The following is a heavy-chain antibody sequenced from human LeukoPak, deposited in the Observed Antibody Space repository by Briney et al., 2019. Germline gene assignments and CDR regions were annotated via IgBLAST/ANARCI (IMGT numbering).Heavy chain of an antibody. Sequence: GGSLRLSCAASGFTFSSYAMSWVRQAPGRGLECVSAVSDSGRSTYYADSVKGRFTISRDNSKNTLYLQMNSLRAEDTAVYYCAKRGMTAIKEGFDFWGQGTLVTVSS. CDR2: VSDSGRST. CDR1: GFTFSSYA. J-gene: IGHJ4*02. D-gene: IGHD5-24*01. V-gene: IGHV3-23*01. CDR3: AKRGMTAIKEGFDF.